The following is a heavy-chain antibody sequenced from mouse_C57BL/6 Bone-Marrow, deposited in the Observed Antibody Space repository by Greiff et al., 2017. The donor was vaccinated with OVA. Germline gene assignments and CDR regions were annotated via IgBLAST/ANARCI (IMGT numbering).Heavy chain of an antibody. CDR1: GFSLTSYG. CDR2: IWSGGST. Sequence: QVHVKQSGPGLVQPSQSLSITCPVSGFSLTSYGVHWVRPSPGKGLEWLGVIWSGGSTDYNAAFISRLSISKDNSKSQVFFKMNSLQADDTAIYYCARLFAYWGLGTLVTVSA. CDR3: ARLFAY. J-gene: IGHJ3*01. V-gene: IGHV2-2*01.